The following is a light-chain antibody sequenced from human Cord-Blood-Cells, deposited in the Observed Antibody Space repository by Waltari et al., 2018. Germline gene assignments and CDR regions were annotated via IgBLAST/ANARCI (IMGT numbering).Light chain of an antibody. Sequence: QSALTQPASVSGSPGQSITISCTGTSSHVGSYNLVSWYQQHPGKAPKLMLYEGSKRPSGVSNRFSGSKSGNTASLTISGLQAEDEADYYCCSYAGSSTFEVFGGGTKLTVL. CDR3: CSYAGSSTFEV. V-gene: IGLV2-23*03. CDR1: SSHVGSYNL. CDR2: EGS. J-gene: IGLJ3*02.